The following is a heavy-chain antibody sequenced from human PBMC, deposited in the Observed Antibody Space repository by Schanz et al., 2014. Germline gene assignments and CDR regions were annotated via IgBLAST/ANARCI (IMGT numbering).Heavy chain of an antibody. Sequence: EVQLVESGGGLVQPGGSLRLSCAASGFTFNNYDMNWVRLVPGKGLEWLSYISRDGTTSYYADSVKGRFTISRDNAKNTVYLQMTSLRVEDTAVYYCARGGADSAMAHEYWGRGTLVTVSS. CDR3: ARGGADSAMAHEY. D-gene: IGHD5-18*01. CDR1: GFTFNNYD. J-gene: IGHJ4*02. CDR2: ISRDGTTS. V-gene: IGHV3-48*03.